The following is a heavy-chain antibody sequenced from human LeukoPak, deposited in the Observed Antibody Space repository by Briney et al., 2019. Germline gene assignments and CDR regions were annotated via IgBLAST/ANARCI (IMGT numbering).Heavy chain of an antibody. Sequence: SETLSLTCAVSGYSISSGYYWGWIRQPPGKGLEWIGSIYHSGSTYYNPSLKSRVTISVDTSKNQFSLKLSSVTAADTAVYYCARKEGGYSYGYVFDYWGQGTLVTVSS. CDR2: IYHSGST. CDR3: ARKEGGYSYGYVFDY. J-gene: IGHJ4*02. D-gene: IGHD5-18*01. CDR1: GYSISSGYY. V-gene: IGHV4-38-2*01.